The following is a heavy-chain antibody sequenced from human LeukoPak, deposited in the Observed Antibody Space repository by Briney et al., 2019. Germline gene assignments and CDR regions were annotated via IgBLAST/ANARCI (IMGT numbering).Heavy chain of an antibody. CDR3: AREYSSSSRFDY. D-gene: IGHD6-6*01. CDR2: INPNSGGT. Sequence: GASVKVSCKSSGYTFTGYYMHWVRQAPGQGLEWMGWINPNSGGTNYAQKFQGRVTMTRDTSISTVYMELSSLRSEDTAVYYCAREYSSSSRFDYWGQGTLVTVSS. J-gene: IGHJ4*02. CDR1: GYTFTGYY. V-gene: IGHV1-2*02.